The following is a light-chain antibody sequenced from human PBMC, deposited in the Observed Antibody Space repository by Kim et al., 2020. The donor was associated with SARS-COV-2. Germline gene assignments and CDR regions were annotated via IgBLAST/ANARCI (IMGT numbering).Light chain of an antibody. CDR3: QHYGILPYP. CDR2: GTS. Sequence: EIALTQSPGTLSLSPGDRATLSCRASQSVSSSYLTWYQQRPGQAPRLLIFGTSNRATGIPDRFSGSGSGTDFTLTISRLEPEDFAVYHCQHYGILPYPFGQGTKLEI. V-gene: IGKV3-20*01. J-gene: IGKJ2*01. CDR1: QSVSSSY.